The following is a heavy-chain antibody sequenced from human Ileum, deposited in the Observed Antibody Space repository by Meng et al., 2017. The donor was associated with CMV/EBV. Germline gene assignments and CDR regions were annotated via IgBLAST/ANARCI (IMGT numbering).Heavy chain of an antibody. CDR1: GFSFSTYGEC. Sequence: SGPTLVKPTQTLMTTCTFSGFSFSTYGECVRWLRQPPGNALEWLGFIYWNDDRRYRPSLRSRITITKDTSKNQVVLTMTDMDPVDTATDYCAYRLPLTSMDVWGRGTTVTVSS. CDR2: IYWNDDR. CDR3: AYRLPLTSMDV. D-gene: IGHD4/OR15-4a*01. J-gene: IGHJ6*02. V-gene: IGHV2-5*01.